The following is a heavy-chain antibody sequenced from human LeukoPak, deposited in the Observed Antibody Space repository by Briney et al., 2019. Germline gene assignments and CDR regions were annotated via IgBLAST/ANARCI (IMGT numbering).Heavy chain of an antibody. Sequence: PGGSQRLSCAASGFTFSDHQMDWVRQAPGKGLEWVGRIRNKVNGYTTEFAASVKGRFIISRDDSRNSLYLQMNSLKTEDTAVYYCVRLGLVRARNYLDYWGQGTLVTVSS. D-gene: IGHD1-26*01. CDR3: VRLGLVRARNYLDY. V-gene: IGHV3-72*01. CDR2: IRNKVNGYTT. CDR1: GFTFSDHQ. J-gene: IGHJ4*02.